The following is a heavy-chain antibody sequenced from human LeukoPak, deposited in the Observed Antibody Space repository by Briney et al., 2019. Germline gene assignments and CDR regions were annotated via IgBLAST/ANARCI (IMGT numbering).Heavy chain of an antibody. D-gene: IGHD6-19*01. CDR2: IYTSGST. Sequence: PSETLSLTCTVSGGSISSYYWSWIRQPAGKGLEWIGRIYTSGSTNYNPSLKSRVTMSVDTSKNQFSLKLSSVTAADTAVYYCARDRGAVAGSSWLRYYYYVDVWGKGTTVTVSS. J-gene: IGHJ6*03. CDR1: GGSISSYY. CDR3: ARDRGAVAGSSWLRYYYYVDV. V-gene: IGHV4-4*07.